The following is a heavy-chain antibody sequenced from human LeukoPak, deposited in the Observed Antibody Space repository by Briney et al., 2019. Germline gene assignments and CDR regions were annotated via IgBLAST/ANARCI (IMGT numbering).Heavy chain of an antibody. J-gene: IGHJ4*02. V-gene: IGHV4-59*08. D-gene: IGHD3-22*01. CDR3: ARLRQYYYDSSGYSVLDY. CDR2: IYYSGST. CDR1: GGSISSYY. Sequence: PSETLSLTCTVSGGSISSYYWSWIRQPPGKGLEWIGYIYYSGSTNYNPSLKSRVTISVDTSKNQFSLKLSSVTAADTAVYYCARLRQYYYDSSGYSVLDYWGQGTLVTVSS.